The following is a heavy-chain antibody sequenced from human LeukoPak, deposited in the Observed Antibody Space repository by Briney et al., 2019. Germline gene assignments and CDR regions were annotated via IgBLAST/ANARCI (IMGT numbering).Heavy chain of an antibody. CDR1: GYTFTGYY. Sequence: ASVKVSCKASGYTFTGYYMHWVRQAPGQGLEWMGWINPNSGGTNYAQKFQGRITMTTDTSITTAYMELSRLRSDDTAVYYCARDRDYYDSSGYFPLDYWGQGTLVTVSS. CDR2: INPNSGGT. D-gene: IGHD3-22*01. J-gene: IGHJ4*02. CDR3: ARDRDYYDSSGYFPLDY. V-gene: IGHV1-2*02.